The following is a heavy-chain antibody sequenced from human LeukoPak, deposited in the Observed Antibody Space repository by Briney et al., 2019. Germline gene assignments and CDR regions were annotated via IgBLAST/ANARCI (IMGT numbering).Heavy chain of an antibody. CDR3: AKDAQPRSRWFDP. V-gene: IGHV3-7*03. CDR2: IKQDGSEK. Sequence: GGSLRLSCAASGFTFKDYWMIWVRQAPGKGLEWVANIKQDGSEKYYVDSVKGRFTISRDNAKNSLYLQMNTLRAEDTAMYYCAKDAQPRSRWFDPWGQGTLVTVSS. J-gene: IGHJ5*02. CDR1: GFTFKDYW. D-gene: IGHD3-16*01.